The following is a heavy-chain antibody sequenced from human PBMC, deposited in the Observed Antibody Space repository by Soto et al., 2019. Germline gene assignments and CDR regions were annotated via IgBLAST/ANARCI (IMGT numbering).Heavy chain of an antibody. CDR1: GGSISSGGYS. CDR2: TYQSGSA. CDR3: ARDYYGMDV. Sequence: SETLSLTCTVSGGSISSGGYSWTWIRQSPGKGLEWIGYTYQSGSAYYNPSLKSRVTISVDRSKNQFSLNLTSVTAADTAVYYCARDYYGMDVWGKGTTVTSPQ. J-gene: IGHJ6*04. V-gene: IGHV4-30-2*06.